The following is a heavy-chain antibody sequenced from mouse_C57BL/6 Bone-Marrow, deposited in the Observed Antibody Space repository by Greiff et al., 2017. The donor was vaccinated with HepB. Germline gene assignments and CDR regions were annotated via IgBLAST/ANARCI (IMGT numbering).Heavy chain of an antibody. Sequence: QVQLQQSGPELVKPGASVNISCKASGYAFSSSWMNWVKQRPGKGLEWIGRIYPGDGDTNYNGKFKGKATLTADKSSSTAYMQLSSLTSEDSAVYFCARWGVYGYDWYFDVWGTGTTVTVSS. D-gene: IGHD2-2*01. CDR1: GYAFSSSW. J-gene: IGHJ1*03. CDR3: ARWGVYGYDWYFDV. CDR2: IYPGDGDT. V-gene: IGHV1-82*01.